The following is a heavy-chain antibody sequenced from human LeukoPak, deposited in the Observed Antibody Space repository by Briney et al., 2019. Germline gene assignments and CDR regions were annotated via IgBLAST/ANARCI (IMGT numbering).Heavy chain of an antibody. V-gene: IGHV4-31*03. J-gene: IGHJ3*02. CDR3: ARDPMTTVTTNAFDI. CDR1: GGSISSGGYY. Sequence: SETLSLTCTVSGGSISSGGYYWRWIRQHPGKGLEWIGYIYYSGSTYYNPSLKSRVTISVDTSKNQFSLKLSSVTAADTAVYYCARDPMTTVTTNAFDIWGQGTMVTASS. D-gene: IGHD4-17*01. CDR2: IYYSGST.